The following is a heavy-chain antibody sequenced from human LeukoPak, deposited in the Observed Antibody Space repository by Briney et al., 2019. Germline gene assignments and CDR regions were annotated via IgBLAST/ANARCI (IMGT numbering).Heavy chain of an antibody. Sequence: GGSLRLSCAASGFTFSSYEMNWVRQAPGKGLEWVSYISSSGSTIYYADSVKGRFTISRDNAKNSLYLQMNSLRAEDTAVYYCARDRWVGYCSSTSCHAFDIWGQGTMVTVSS. V-gene: IGHV3-48*03. D-gene: IGHD2-2*01. CDR3: ARDRWVGYCSSTSCHAFDI. CDR2: ISSSGSTI. CDR1: GFTFSSYE. J-gene: IGHJ3*02.